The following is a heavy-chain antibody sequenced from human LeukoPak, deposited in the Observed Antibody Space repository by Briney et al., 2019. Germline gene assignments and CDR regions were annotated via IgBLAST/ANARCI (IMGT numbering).Heavy chain of an antibody. CDR1: GYTFTSYY. J-gene: IGHJ4*02. CDR3: ARDRVVGGGYFDY. D-gene: IGHD2-2*01. Sequence: GASVKVSCKASGYTFTSYYMHWVRQAPGQGLEWMGIINPSGGSTSYAQKFQGRVTMTRDMSTSTVYMELSSLRSEDTAVYHCARDRVVGGGYFDYWGQGTLVTVSS. V-gene: IGHV1-46*01. CDR2: INPSGGST.